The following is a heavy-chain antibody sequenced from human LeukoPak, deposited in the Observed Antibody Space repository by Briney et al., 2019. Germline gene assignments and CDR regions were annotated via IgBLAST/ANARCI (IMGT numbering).Heavy chain of an antibody. D-gene: IGHD3-22*01. CDR3: ARHNNYYDSSGYPFDAFDI. J-gene: IGHJ3*02. CDR1: GYRFTSYW. Sequence: GESLKISCKGSGYRFTSYWIGWVRQMPGKGLEWMGIIYPGDSDTRYSPSFQGQVTISADKSISTAYLQWSSLKASDAAMYYCARHNNYYDSSGYPFDAFDIWGQGTMVTVSS. V-gene: IGHV5-51*01. CDR2: IYPGDSDT.